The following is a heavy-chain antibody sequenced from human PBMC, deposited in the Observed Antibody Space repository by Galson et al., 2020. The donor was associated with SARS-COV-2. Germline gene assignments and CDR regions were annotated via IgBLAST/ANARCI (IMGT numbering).Heavy chain of an antibody. J-gene: IGHJ3*02. Sequence: SVKVSCKASGGTFSSYALNWVRQAPGQGLEWMGRIIPIFGTANYAQKFQGRVTITADESTSTAYMELSSLRSEDTAVYYCASQIGGAVDIWGQGTMVTVSS. CDR3: ASQIGGAVDI. V-gene: IGHV1-69*13. CDR1: GGTFSSYA. CDR2: IIPIFGTA. D-gene: IGHD3-16*01.